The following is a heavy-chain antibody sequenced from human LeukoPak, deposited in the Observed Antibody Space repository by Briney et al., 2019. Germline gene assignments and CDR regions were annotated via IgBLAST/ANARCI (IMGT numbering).Heavy chain of an antibody. Sequence: ASVKVSCKASGYTFTSYGISWVRQAPGQGLEWMGWIIAYNGNTNYAQKLQGRVTMTTDTSTSTAYMELRSLRSDDTALYYCSRLAAYSSVFTSGAFDIWGQETMVTVSS. CDR1: GYTFTSYG. D-gene: IGHD6-19*01. J-gene: IGHJ3*02. V-gene: IGHV1-18*01. CDR2: IIAYNGNT. CDR3: SRLAAYSSVFTSGAFDI.